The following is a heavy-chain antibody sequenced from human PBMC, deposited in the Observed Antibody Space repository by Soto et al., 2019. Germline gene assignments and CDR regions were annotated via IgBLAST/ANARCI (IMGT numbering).Heavy chain of an antibody. Sequence: LETLSLTCNVSGASISRYYWSWIWQPPGKGLEWIGYMYNTGSTVYNPPFKSRVTISVDTSKNQFSLKLNSVTAADTAVYYCARDLWGYCGTDCYPLDVWGQGTTVTVS. CDR3: ARDLWGYCGTDCYPLDV. V-gene: IGHV4-59*01. CDR2: MYNTGST. CDR1: GASISRYY. J-gene: IGHJ6*02. D-gene: IGHD2-21*02.